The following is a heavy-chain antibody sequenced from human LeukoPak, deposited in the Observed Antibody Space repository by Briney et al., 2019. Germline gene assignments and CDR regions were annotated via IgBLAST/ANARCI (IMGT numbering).Heavy chain of an antibody. D-gene: IGHD3-3*01. V-gene: IGHV1-46*01. CDR1: GYTFTSYY. CDR2: INPSGGST. CDR3: ARDLTTYYDFWSGYYYNYYGMDV. J-gene: IGHJ6*02. Sequence: ASVKVSCKASGYTFTSYYMHWVRQAPGQGLEWMGIINPSGGSTSYAQKFQGRVTMTRDTSTSTVYMELSSLRSEDTAVYYCARDLTTYYDFWSGYYYNYYGMDVWGQGTTVTVSS.